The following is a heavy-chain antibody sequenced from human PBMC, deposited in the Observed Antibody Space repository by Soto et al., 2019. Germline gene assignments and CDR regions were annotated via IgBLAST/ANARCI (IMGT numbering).Heavy chain of an antibody. J-gene: IGHJ4*02. CDR2: INHSGST. CDR1: GGSFSGYY. Sequence: QVQLQQWGAGLLKPSETLSLTCAVYGGSFSGYYWSWIRQPPGKGLEWIGEINHSGSTNYNPSLKSRVTISVDTSKNQFSLKLSSVTDADTAVYYCARGSSMVRGVIITMGGYFDYWGQGTLVTVSS. CDR3: ARGSSMVRGVIITMGGYFDY. D-gene: IGHD3-10*01. V-gene: IGHV4-34*01.